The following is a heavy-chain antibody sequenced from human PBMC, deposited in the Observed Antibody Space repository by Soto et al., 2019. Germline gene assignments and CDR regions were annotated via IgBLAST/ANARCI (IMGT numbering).Heavy chain of an antibody. V-gene: IGHV3-53*04. CDR2: IYSGGTT. D-gene: IGHD4-17*01. CDR3: AGRTYG. J-gene: IGHJ3*01. Sequence: EVQLVESGGGLVQPGGSLRLSCAASGFDVSSNYMSWVRQAPGKGLEWVSLIYSGGTTYYADSVKGRFTISRHSSKNTLYLQMNSLIVEVTAVYYCAGRTYGWGQGTMVTVSA. CDR1: GFDVSSNY.